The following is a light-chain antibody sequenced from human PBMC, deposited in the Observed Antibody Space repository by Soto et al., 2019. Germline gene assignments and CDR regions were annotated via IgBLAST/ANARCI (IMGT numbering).Light chain of an antibody. Sequence: DIQMTQPPSSLSASVGDRVTITCRASQGISSWLAWYQQMPGKAPKLLIYDASSLHSGVPSRFSGSGSGTEFTLTISSLQPDDFATYYCQQYNTYSWTFGQGTKVDIK. CDR2: DAS. J-gene: IGKJ1*01. CDR1: QGISSW. V-gene: IGKV1-5*01. CDR3: QQYNTYSWT.